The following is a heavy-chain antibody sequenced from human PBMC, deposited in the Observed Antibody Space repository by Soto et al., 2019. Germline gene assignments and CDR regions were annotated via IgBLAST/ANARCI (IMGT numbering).Heavy chain of an antibody. V-gene: IGHV4-59*12. CDR3: ARDRPAGIAAAGTGWFDP. J-gene: IGHJ5*02. CDR1: GGSISSYY. D-gene: IGHD6-13*01. Sequence: SETLSLTCTVSGGSISSYYLSWIRQPPGKGLEWIGYIYYSGSTNYNPSLKSRVTISVDTSKNQFSLKLSSVTAADTAVYYCARDRPAGIAAAGTGWFDPWGQGTLVTVSS. CDR2: IYYSGST.